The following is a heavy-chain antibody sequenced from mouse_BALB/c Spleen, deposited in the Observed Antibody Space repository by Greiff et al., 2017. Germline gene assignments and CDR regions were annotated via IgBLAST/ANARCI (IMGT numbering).Heavy chain of an antibody. Sequence: VQLVESGPGLVAPSQSLSITCTASGFSLTSYGVHWVRQPPGKGLEWLGVIWAGGSTNYNSALMSRLSISKDNSKSHVFLKMNSLQTDDTAMYYCATYGNCDPAWFAYWGQGTLVTVSA. D-gene: IGHD2-1*01. CDR1: GFSLTSYG. J-gene: IGHJ3*01. V-gene: IGHV2-9*02. CDR3: ATYGNCDPAWFAY. CDR2: IWAGGST.